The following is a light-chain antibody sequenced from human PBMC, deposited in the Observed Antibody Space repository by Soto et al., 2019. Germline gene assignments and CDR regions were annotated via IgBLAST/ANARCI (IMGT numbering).Light chain of an antibody. Sequence: EIVLTQSPGTLSLSPGERATLSCWASQSVSSGYLAWYQQKPGQTPRLLIYGASTRAAGIPDRFSGSGSGTDFTLTISRLEPEDFAVYYCQQYDSSPRTFGQGTKVDIK. CDR2: GAS. CDR3: QQYDSSPRT. CDR1: QSVSSGY. J-gene: IGKJ1*01. V-gene: IGKV3-20*01.